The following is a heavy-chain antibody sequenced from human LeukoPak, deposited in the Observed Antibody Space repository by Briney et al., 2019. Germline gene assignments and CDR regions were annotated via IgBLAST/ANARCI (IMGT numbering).Heavy chain of an antibody. Sequence: SETLSLTCTVSGGSVTSGNYHWTWIRQPPGKGLEWVGYISYSGSTDYNPSLRGRVTMSLDRPRDQFSLKLSSVSAADTAVYYCAAWQTIIFDYWGQGSLVTVSS. CDR2: ISYSGST. CDR3: AAWQTIIFDY. CDR1: GGSVTSGNYH. V-gene: IGHV4-61*01. J-gene: IGHJ4*02. D-gene: IGHD5-24*01.